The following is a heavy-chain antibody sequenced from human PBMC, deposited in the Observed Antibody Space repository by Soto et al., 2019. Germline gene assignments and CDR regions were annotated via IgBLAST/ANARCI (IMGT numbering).Heavy chain of an antibody. J-gene: IGHJ2*01. V-gene: IGHV4-61*03. D-gene: IGHD3-22*01. CDR3: ERVLDSSWYADL. CDR2: IFYTGVT. Sequence: QVQLQESGPGLVKPSETLSLTCSVSGGSVSNASFYWTWIRQAPGTGLEYIGYIFYTGVTNYNPSLSSRVTISLDTSKNHFSLKLNSMTAADTAVYYCERVLDSSWYADLWGRGTLVTVSS. CDR1: GGSVSNASFY.